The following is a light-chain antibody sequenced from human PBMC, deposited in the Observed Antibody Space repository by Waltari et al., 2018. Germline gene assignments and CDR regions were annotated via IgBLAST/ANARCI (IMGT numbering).Light chain of an antibody. Sequence: EIVLTQSPGTLSLSPGERATLSCRASQSVSRTLAWYQQKPGQAPRLLIYDASSRATGIPDRFSGGRSGTDFSLTISRLEPEDFAVYYCQKYGTLPATFGQGTKVEIK. V-gene: IGKV3-20*01. CDR1: QSVSRT. CDR2: DAS. CDR3: QKYGTLPAT. J-gene: IGKJ1*01.